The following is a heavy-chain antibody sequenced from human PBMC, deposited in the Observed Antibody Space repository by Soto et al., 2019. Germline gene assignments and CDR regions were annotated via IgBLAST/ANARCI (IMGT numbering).Heavy chain of an antibody. D-gene: IGHD3-3*01. CDR3: ARAVGDFWSGYYLWGFEY. Sequence: PSETLSLTCTVSGGSVSSGSYYWSWMRQPPGKGLEWIGYIYYSGSTNYNPSLKSRVTISVDTSKNQFSLKLSSVTAADTAVYYCARAVGDFWSGYYLWGFEYWAQGTLVTVSS. J-gene: IGHJ4*02. V-gene: IGHV4-61*01. CDR2: IYYSGST. CDR1: GGSVSSGSYY.